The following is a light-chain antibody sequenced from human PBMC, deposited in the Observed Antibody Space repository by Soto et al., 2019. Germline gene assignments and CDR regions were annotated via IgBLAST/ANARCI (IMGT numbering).Light chain of an antibody. V-gene: IGKV3-15*01. J-gene: IGKJ5*01. CDR1: QSLSRD. CDR3: QQYNTWPPIT. CDR2: GAS. Sequence: EIVLTQSPGTLSLSPGEGATLSCRASQSLSRDLAWYQQKPGQAPRLLIFGASTRVTGIPARFSGSGSGTEFTLTISSLQSEDFAVYYCQQYNTWPPITFGQGTRLEIK.